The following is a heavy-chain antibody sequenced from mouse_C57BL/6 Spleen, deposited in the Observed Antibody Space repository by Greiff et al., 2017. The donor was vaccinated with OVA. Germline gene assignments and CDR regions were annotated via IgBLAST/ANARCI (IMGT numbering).Heavy chain of an antibody. CDR1: GFTFSDFY. CDR2: SRNKANDYTT. CDR3: ARDADGYDVDYAIDY. V-gene: IGHV7-1*01. J-gene: IGHJ4*01. Sequence: EVKLMESGGGLVQSGRSLRLSCATSGFTFSDFYMEWVRQAPGKGLEWIAASRNKANDYTTEYSASVKGRFIVSRDTSQSILYIQMNTLRAEDTAIYYCARDADGYDVDYAIDYWGQGTSVTVSS. D-gene: IGHD2-2*01.